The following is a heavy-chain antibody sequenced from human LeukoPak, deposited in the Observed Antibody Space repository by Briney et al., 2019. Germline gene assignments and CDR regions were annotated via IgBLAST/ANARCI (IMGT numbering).Heavy chain of an antibody. Sequence: GGSLRLSCAASGFTFSSCAMSWVRQAPGKGLEWVSAISGSGDSTYYGDSVKGRFTISRDNSKNTLYLQMNSLRAEDTAVYYCAKDPREFGELFAYYFDYWGQGTLVTVSS. V-gene: IGHV3-23*01. CDR3: AKDPREFGELFAYYFDY. CDR2: ISGSGDST. D-gene: IGHD3-10*01. J-gene: IGHJ4*02. CDR1: GFTFSSCA.